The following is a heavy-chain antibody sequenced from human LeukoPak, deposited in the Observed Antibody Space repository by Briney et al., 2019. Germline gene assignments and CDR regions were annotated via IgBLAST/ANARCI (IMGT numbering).Heavy chain of an antibody. J-gene: IGHJ4*02. CDR3: ARQITMVQGVIVLDF. V-gene: IGHV5-51*01. CDR2: IYPGDSDT. Sequence: GESLPIDCQGSGYSFTSYWMGWVRQMPGKGLEWMGIIYPGDSDTRYSPSFQGQVTISADKSISTAYLQWSSLKASDTAMYYRARQITMVQGVIVLDFVGQGTLVTVSS. D-gene: IGHD3-10*01. CDR1: GYSFTSYW.